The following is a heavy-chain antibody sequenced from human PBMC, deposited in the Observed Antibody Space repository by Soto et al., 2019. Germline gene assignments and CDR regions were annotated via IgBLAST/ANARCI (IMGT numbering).Heavy chain of an antibody. CDR3: ARDRHGYRGYDWANY. CDR1: GGTFSSYA. D-gene: IGHD5-12*01. J-gene: IGHJ4*02. V-gene: IGHV1-69*06. CDR2: IIPIFGTA. Sequence: ASVKVSCKASGGTFSSYAISWVRQAPGQGLEWMGGIIPIFGTANYAQKFQGRVTITADKSTSTAYMELSSLRSEDTAVYYGARDRHGYRGYDWANYWGQGTLVTVS.